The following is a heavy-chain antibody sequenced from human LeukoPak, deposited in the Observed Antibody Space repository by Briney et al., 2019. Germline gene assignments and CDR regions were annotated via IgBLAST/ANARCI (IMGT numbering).Heavy chain of an antibody. D-gene: IGHD1-26*01. CDR2: INPNSGGT. CDR1: GYTFTGYY. J-gene: IGHJ3*02. Sequence: ASVKVSCTASGYTFTGYYMHWVRQAPGQGLEWMGWINPNSGGTNYAQKFQGRVTMTRDTSISTAYMELSRLRSDDTAVYYCARDQSGSYLDAFDIWGQGTMVTVSS. V-gene: IGHV1-2*02. CDR3: ARDQSGSYLDAFDI.